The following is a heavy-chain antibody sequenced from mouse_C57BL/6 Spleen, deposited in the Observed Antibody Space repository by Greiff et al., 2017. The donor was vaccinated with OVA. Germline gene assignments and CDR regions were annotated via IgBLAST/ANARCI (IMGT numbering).Heavy chain of an antibody. CDR1: GFSLPSYG. Sequence: VQLQQSGPGLVQPSQRLSITCTVSGFSLPSYGVHWVRQPPGKGLEWLGVIWSGGSTDYNAAFIFRLSISKDNSKSQVFFKMNSLQADDTAIYYCAKNWGARQGFAYWGQGTLVTVSA. CDR3: AKNWGARQGFAY. V-gene: IGHV2-4*01. D-gene: IGHD3-2*01. CDR2: IWSGGST. J-gene: IGHJ3*01.